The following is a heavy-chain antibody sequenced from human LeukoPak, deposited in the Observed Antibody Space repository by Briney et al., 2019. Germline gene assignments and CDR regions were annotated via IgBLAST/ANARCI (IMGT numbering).Heavy chain of an antibody. Sequence: GRSLRLSCVASGFIFSNYGMNWVRQAPGKELEWLSYISSSSDAIYYADSVKGRFTISRDNANNSLYLEMNSLRDEDTAVYYCARAMRSGYDYWGQGTLVTVSS. CDR1: GFIFSNYG. CDR2: ISSSSDAI. D-gene: IGHD5-12*01. V-gene: IGHV3-48*02. CDR3: ARAMRSGYDY. J-gene: IGHJ4*02.